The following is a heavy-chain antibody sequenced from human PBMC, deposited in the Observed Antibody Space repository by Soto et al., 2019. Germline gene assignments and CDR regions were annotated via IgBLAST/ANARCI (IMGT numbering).Heavy chain of an antibody. CDR1: GFTFDDYA. Sequence: GGSLRLSCAASGFTFDDYAMHWVRQAPGKGLEWVSGISWNSGSIGYADSVKGRFTISRDNAKNSLYLQMNSLRAEDTALYYCAKDSSNEEGLQYLPRDFDYWGQGTLVTVSS. CDR2: ISWNSGSI. D-gene: IGHD4-4*01. J-gene: IGHJ4*02. V-gene: IGHV3-9*01. CDR3: AKDSSNEEGLQYLPRDFDY.